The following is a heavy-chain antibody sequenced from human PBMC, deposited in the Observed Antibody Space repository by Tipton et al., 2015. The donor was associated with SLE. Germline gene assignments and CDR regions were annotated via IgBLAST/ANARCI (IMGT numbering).Heavy chain of an antibody. Sequence: SLRLSCAASGFILSNYWMGWARRAPEKGLEWVANIKQDGSEKYYADSVKGRFTISRDNAKNSLYLQMNSLRTDDTAVYYCARLRFLEWSGGDAFDIWGQGTKVTVSS. CDR1: GFILSNYW. V-gene: IGHV3-7*03. CDR2: IKQDGSEK. J-gene: IGHJ3*02. D-gene: IGHD3-3*01. CDR3: ARLRFLEWSGGDAFDI.